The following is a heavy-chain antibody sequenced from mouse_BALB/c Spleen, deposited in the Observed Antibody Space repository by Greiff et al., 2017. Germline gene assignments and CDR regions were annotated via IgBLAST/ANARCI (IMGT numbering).Heavy chain of an antibody. CDR1: GFTFSSYG. CDR2: ISSGGSYT. V-gene: IGHV5-6*01. CDR3: ARHANWAFAY. D-gene: IGHD4-1*01. J-gene: IGHJ3*01. Sequence: EVHLVESGGDLVKPGGSLKLSCAASGFTFSSYGMSWVRQTPDKRLEWVATISSGGSYTYYPDSVKGRFTISRDNAKNTLYLQMSSLKSEDTAMYYCARHANWAFAYWGQGTLVTVSA.